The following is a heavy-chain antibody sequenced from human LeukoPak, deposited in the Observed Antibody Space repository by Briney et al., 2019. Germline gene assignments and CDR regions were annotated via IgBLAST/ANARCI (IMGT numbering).Heavy chain of an antibody. CDR3: ARNTYSSSWDY. J-gene: IGHJ4*02. V-gene: IGHV4-61*02. CDR1: GGSISSGSYY. D-gene: IGHD6-13*01. Sequence: SETLSLTCTVSGGSISSGSYYWSWIRQPAGKGLEWIGRIYTSGSTNYNPSLKSRVTISVDTSKNQFSLKLSSVTAADTAVYYCARNTYSSSWDYWGQGTLVTVSS. CDR2: IYTSGST.